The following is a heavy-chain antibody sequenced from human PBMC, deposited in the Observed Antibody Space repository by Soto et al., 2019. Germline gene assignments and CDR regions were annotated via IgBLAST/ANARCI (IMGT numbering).Heavy chain of an antibody. CDR2: ISGSGGST. J-gene: IGHJ4*02. Sequence: GSLRLSCAASGFTFSSYDMSWVRQAPGKGLEWVSTISGSGGSTYYADSVKGRFTISRDNSKNTLYLQMNSLRAEDPAVYYCAKGGSSWSRFDYWGQGTLVTVSS. CDR3: AKGGSSWSRFDY. V-gene: IGHV3-23*01. D-gene: IGHD6-13*01. CDR1: GFTFSSYD.